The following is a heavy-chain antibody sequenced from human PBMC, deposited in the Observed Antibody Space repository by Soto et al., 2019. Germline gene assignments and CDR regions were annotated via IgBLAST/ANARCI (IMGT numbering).Heavy chain of an antibody. V-gene: IGHV4-30-4*01. CDR2: IYHSGTT. Sequence: PWETLSLTCTVSGGSTNSGDSYWSWIRQPPGKGLEWIGYIYHSGTTYYNPSLKSRVTISLDMSKNQFSLRLSSVIAADTAMYWCARVAPRKLTHPFYGMDVWGQGTTVTVSS. J-gene: IGHJ6*02. D-gene: IGHD3-3*02. CDR3: ARVAPRKLTHPFYGMDV. CDR1: GGSTNSGDSY.